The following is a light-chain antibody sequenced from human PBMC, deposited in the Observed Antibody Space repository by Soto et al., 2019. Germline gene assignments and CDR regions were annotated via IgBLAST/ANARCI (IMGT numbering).Light chain of an antibody. CDR2: DAS. V-gene: IGKV1-5*01. CDR1: QNIRRW. J-gene: IGKJ1*01. CDR3: QQYDSYSWT. Sequence: DIQMAQSPSTLSASVGDRVTITCRASQNIRRWLAWYQVKPGKAPKLLIYDASTLETGVPSRFSGSGSGTEFTLTISSLQHDDLATYYCQQYDSYSWTFGQGTKVEIK.